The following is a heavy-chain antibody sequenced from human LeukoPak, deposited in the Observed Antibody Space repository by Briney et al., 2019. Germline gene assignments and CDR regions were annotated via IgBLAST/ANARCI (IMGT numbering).Heavy chain of an antibody. Sequence: GGSLRLSCAASGFTFSSYWMSWVRQAPGKGLEWVANIKQDGSEKYYVDSVKGRFTISRDNSKNTLCLQMNSLRAEDTAVYYCAKGSGWEVSYYYYYMDVWGKGTTVTISS. J-gene: IGHJ6*03. CDR3: AKGSGWEVSYYYYYMDV. V-gene: IGHV3-7*01. CDR2: IKQDGSEK. D-gene: IGHD1-26*01. CDR1: GFTFSSYW.